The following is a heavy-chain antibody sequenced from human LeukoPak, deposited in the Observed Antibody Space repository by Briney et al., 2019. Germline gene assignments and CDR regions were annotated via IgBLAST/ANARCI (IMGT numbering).Heavy chain of an antibody. CDR1: GFTFSSSW. J-gene: IGHJ4*02. CDR2: INQDGSKQ. V-gene: IGHV3-7*03. CDR3: AKDSAKKYDDY. D-gene: IGHD2/OR15-2a*01. Sequence: HPGGSLRLSCSASGFTFSSSWMNWVRQAPGKGLEWVANINQDGSKQNYVDSVKGRFTVSRDNAQNSLYLQMNSLRAEDTAVYYCAKDSAKKYDDYWGQGTLVTVSS.